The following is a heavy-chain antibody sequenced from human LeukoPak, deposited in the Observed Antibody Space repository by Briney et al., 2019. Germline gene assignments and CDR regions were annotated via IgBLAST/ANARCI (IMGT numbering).Heavy chain of an antibody. Sequence: ASVKVSCKASGYTFTSYAMHWVRQAPGQRLEWMGWIDAGNGNTKYSQKFQGRVTITRDTSASTAYMELSSLRSEDTAVYYCARDGDSSRRLDYWGQGTLVTVSS. CDR1: GYTFTSYA. V-gene: IGHV1-3*01. D-gene: IGHD3-22*01. J-gene: IGHJ4*02. CDR2: IDAGNGNT. CDR3: ARDGDSSRRLDY.